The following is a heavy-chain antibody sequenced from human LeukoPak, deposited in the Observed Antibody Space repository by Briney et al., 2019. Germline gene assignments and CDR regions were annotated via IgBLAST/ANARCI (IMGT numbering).Heavy chain of an antibody. CDR3: ARFSGMANLFDY. Sequence: SETLSLTCTVSGGSISSYYWSWIRQPPGKGLEWIGYIYYSGSTNYNPSLKSRVTISVDTSKNQFSLKLSSVTAADTAVYYCARFSGMANLFDYWGQGTLVTVSS. D-gene: IGHD5-24*01. V-gene: IGHV4-59*08. CDR1: GGSISSYY. CDR2: IYYSGST. J-gene: IGHJ4*02.